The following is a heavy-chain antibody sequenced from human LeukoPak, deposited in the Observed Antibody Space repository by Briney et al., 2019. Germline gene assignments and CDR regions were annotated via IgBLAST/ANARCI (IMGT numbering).Heavy chain of an antibody. CDR1: GFTFSSYW. CDR3: ARTMFGVVSYFDI. J-gene: IGHJ3*02. V-gene: IGHV3-7*01. CDR2: IKQDGSEK. Sequence: PGGSLRLSCAASGFTFSSYWMSWVRQAPGKGLEWVANIKQDGSEKYYVDSVKGRFTISRDNAKNSLYLQMNSLRAEDTAVYYCARTMFGVVSYFDIWGQGTMVTVSS. D-gene: IGHD3-3*01.